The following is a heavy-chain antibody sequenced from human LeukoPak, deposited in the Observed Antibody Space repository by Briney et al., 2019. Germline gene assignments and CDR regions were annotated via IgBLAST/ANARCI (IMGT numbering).Heavy chain of an antibody. J-gene: IGHJ4*02. CDR3: ARDGRRGPGCNGGGCDFVPGQ. CDR1: GFTVSSHY. V-gene: IGHV3-66*01. Sequence: TGGSLGLYCAASGFTVSSHYMSWARHAPGKGLEYVSVLYNGGNTYYAHSVKGRFTISRDSSKHTLYLQMNSLRGEDTAVYYCARDGRRGPGCNGGGCDFVPGQWGQGTVVTVSS. D-gene: IGHD2-15*01. CDR2: LYNGGNT.